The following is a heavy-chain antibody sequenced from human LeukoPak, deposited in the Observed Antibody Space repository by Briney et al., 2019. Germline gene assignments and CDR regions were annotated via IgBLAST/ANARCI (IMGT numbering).Heavy chain of an antibody. J-gene: IGHJ4*02. V-gene: IGHV3-33*01. CDR3: ARDRWVKQWLTLFDY. Sequence: GRSLRLSCAASGFTFSSYGMHWVRQAPGKGLGWVAVIWYDGSNKYYADSVKGRFTISRDISKNTLYLQMNSLRAEDTAVYYCARDRWVKQWLTLFDYWGQGTLVTVSS. CDR1: GFTFSSYG. CDR2: IWYDGSNK. D-gene: IGHD6-19*01.